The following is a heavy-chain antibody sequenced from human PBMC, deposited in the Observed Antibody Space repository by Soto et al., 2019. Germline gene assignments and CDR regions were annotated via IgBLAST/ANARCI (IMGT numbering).Heavy chain of an antibody. CDR2: IYPGDSDT. Sequence: PGESLKISCKGSGYSFTSYWIGWVRQMPGKGLEWMGIIYPGDSDTRYSPSFQGQVTISADKSISTAYLQWSSLKASDTAMYYCARREYQGYYYDSSGYYLEYFQHWGQGTLVTVSS. V-gene: IGHV5-51*01. CDR1: GYSFTSYW. CDR3: ARREYQGYYYDSSGYYLEYFQH. D-gene: IGHD3-22*01. J-gene: IGHJ1*01.